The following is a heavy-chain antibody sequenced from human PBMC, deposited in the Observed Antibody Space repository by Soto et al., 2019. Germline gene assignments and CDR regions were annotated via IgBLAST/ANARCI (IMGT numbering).Heavy chain of an antibody. J-gene: IGHJ4*02. CDR3: ARGSTMAKVDS. CDR1: GASIYNGGYF. V-gene: IGHV4-30-4*01. CDR2: IHNSGSP. Sequence: QVQLQESGPGLVRPSQTLSLTCSVSGASIYNGGYFWSWIRQSPGKGLEWIGPIHNSGSPYTNPSLKSRVTRSQDTSINQFAPALTSVTAADTAMYYCARGSTMAKVDSWGQGILVTVSS.